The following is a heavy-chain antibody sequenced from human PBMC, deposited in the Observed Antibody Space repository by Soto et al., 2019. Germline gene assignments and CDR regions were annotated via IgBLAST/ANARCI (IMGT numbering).Heavy chain of an antibody. D-gene: IGHD3-9*01. Sequence: SVKVSCKASGGTFSSYAISWVRQAPGQGLEWMGGIIPIFGTANYAQKFQGRVTITADESTSTAYMELSSLRSEDTAVYYCARVLRYFDWLSYFDYWGRGTLVTVSS. CDR3: ARVLRYFDWLSYFDY. J-gene: IGHJ4*02. CDR1: GGTFSSYA. V-gene: IGHV1-69*13. CDR2: IIPIFGTA.